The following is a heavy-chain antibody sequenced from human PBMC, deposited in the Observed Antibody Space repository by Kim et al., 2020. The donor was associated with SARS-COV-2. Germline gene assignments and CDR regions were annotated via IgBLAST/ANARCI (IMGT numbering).Heavy chain of an antibody. CDR3: ARDPYSSSYNYYGMDV. V-gene: IGHV3-48*03. J-gene: IGHJ6*02. Sequence: GGSLRLSCAASGFTFSSYEMNWVRQAPGKGLEWVSYIRSSGSTIYYADSVKGRFTTSRDNAKNSLYLQMNSLRAEDTAVYYCARDPYSSSYNYYGMDVWGQGTTVTVSS. CDR1: GFTFSSYE. D-gene: IGHD6-13*01. CDR2: IRSSGSTI.